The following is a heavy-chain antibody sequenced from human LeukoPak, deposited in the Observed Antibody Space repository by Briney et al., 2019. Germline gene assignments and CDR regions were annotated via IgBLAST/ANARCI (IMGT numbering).Heavy chain of an antibody. CDR3: ARGPRGRYFDWLNIKRDWYFDL. V-gene: IGHV3-23*05. D-gene: IGHD3-9*01. Sequence: GGSLRLSCAASGFTFSSYAMSWVRQAPGKGLEWVSAIYSGGSPYYADSVKGRFTISRDNSKNPLYCQMHSLRPEDTAFFYCARGPRGRYFDWLNIKRDWYFDLWGRGNLVSVSS. CDR1: GFTFSSYA. CDR2: IYSGGSP. J-gene: IGHJ2*01.